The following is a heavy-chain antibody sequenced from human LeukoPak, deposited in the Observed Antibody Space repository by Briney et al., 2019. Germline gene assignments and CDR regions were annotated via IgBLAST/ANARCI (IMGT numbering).Heavy chain of an antibody. CDR2: IYDIGST. CDR1: GGSISSYY. J-gene: IGHJ4*02. Sequence: SEILSLTCTVSGGSISSYYWSWIRQPPGKGLEWIGYIYDIGSTSYNPSLKSRVTISVDTSSNQFSLMLTSVTAADTAVYYCARGTKTGYTGYDWNYWGQGSLVSVSS. D-gene: IGHD5-12*01. CDR3: ARGTKTGYTGYDWNY. V-gene: IGHV4-59*01.